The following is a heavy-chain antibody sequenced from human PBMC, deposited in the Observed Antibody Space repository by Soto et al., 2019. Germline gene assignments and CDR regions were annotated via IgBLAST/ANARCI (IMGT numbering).Heavy chain of an antibody. CDR2: ISSSGSTI. D-gene: IGHD2-8*01. CDR1: GFTFSSYE. J-gene: IGHJ6*02. CDR3: ARDIVLMVYAPRRNDYYYYGMDV. Sequence: AGGSLRLSCAASGFTFSSYEMNWVRQAPGKGLEWVSYISSSGSTIYYADSVKGRFTISRDNAKNSLYLQMSSLRAEDTAVYYCARDIVLMVYAPRRNDYYYYGMDVWGQGTTVTVSS. V-gene: IGHV3-48*03.